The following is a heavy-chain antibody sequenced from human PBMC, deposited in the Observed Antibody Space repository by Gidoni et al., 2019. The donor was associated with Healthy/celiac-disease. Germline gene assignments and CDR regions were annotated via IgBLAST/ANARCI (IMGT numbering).Heavy chain of an antibody. CDR3: AKDRGKVVPAAMIDY. D-gene: IGHD2-2*01. Sequence: EVQLLESGGGLVQPGGSLRLSCPASGFPFSSYAMSWVRQAPGKGLEWVSAISGSGGSTYYADSVKGRFTISRDNSKNTLYLQMNSLRAEDTAVYYCAKDRGKVVPAAMIDYWGQGTLVTVSS. CDR2: ISGSGGST. J-gene: IGHJ4*02. CDR1: GFPFSSYA. V-gene: IGHV3-23*01.